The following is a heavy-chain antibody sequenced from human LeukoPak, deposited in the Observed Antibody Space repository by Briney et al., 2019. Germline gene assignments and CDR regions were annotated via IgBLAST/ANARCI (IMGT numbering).Heavy chain of an antibody. CDR1: GYSFTSYW. CDR2: IYPGDSDT. Sequence: GESLKISCKGSGYSFTSYWIGWVRQMPGKGLEWMGIIYPGDSDTRYSPSFQGQVTISADMSISTAYLQWSSLKASDTAMYYCASPDYYDSSGYSPGVGYWGQGTLVTVSS. V-gene: IGHV5-51*03. CDR3: ASPDYYDSSGYSPGVGY. J-gene: IGHJ4*02. D-gene: IGHD3-22*01.